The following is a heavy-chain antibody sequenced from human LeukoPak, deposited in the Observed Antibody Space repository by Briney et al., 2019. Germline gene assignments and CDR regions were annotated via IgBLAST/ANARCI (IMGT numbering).Heavy chain of an antibody. CDR3: GRVQEFIVVGPSAISLRSRYFDY. D-gene: IGHD2-2*02. CDR1: GGSFSGYY. Sequence: ASETLSLTCAVYGGSFSGYYWSWIRQPPGKGLEWIGELNHSGSTNYNPSLKSRVTISVDTSKNQFSLKLSSVTAADTAVYYCGRVQEFIVVGPSAISLRSRYFDYWGQGTLDTVSS. V-gene: IGHV4-34*01. CDR2: LNHSGST. J-gene: IGHJ4*02.